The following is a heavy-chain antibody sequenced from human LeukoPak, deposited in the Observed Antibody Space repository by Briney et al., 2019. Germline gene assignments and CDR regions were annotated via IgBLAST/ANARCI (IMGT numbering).Heavy chain of an antibody. CDR3: ARGTITMVRRRIDY. Sequence: PSETLSLTCTVSGGSISSSSYYWGWIRQPPGNGLEWIGSIYYSGSTYYNPSLKSRVTISVDTSKNQFSLKLSSVTAADTAVYYCARGTITMVRRRIDYWGQGTLVTVSS. D-gene: IGHD3-10*01. V-gene: IGHV4-39*07. CDR2: IYYSGST. J-gene: IGHJ4*02. CDR1: GGSISSSSYY.